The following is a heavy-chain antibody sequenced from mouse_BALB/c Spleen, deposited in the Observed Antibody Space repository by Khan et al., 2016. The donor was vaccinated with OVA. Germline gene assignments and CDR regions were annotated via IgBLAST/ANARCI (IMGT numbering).Heavy chain of an antibody. CDR2: IYPGSDST. CDR3: ARAGWDVFPY. CDR1: GYTFTDYV. V-gene: IGHV1-77*01. J-gene: IGHJ3*01. D-gene: IGHD4-1*01. Sequence: QVQLQQSGPELVKPGASVKMSCKASGYTFTDYVMNWVKQRNGQGLEWIGQIYPGSDSTYYNEKFKGKATLTADRSSSTAYMQLRNLTAEDSAVYFCARAGWDVFPYWGQGTLVTVSA.